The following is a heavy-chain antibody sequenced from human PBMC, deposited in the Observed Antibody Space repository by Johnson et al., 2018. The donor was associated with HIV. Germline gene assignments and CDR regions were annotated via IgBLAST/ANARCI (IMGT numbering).Heavy chain of an antibody. CDR3: ARSRGPMRKDAFDI. J-gene: IGHJ3*02. D-gene: IGHD3-10*01. CDR1: GFTFSNFA. CDR2: ISSNGIGT. V-gene: IGHV3-64*01. Sequence: VQRVESGGGLVQPGGSLRLSCAVSGFTFSNFAMHWVRQAPGKGLEYVSAISSNGIGTYYANSVDGRFTISRDNDKNTLYLEMGSLRVEDMAVYYCARSRGPMRKDAFDIWGQGTKVTVSS.